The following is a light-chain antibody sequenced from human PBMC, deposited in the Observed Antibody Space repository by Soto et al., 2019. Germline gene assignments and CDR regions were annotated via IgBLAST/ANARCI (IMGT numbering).Light chain of an antibody. Sequence: VLTQAPSASGTPGQSVTISCSGSISNIGRNSVTWYQQVPGTAPKLLIHSNNQRPSGVPDRFSGSRSDTSASLDISGLQSEDEADYYCAVWDDSLNGYVFGTGTKVTVL. CDR2: SNN. CDR3: AVWDDSLNGYV. V-gene: IGLV1-44*01. J-gene: IGLJ1*01. CDR1: ISNIGRNS.